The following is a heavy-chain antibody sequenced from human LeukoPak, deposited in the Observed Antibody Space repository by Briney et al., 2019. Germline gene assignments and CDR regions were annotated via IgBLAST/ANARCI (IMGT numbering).Heavy chain of an antibody. V-gene: IGHV3-7*01. J-gene: IGHJ4*02. CDR1: GFTFSRYW. Sequence: GGSLRLSCAASGFTFSRYWMSWVRQAPGKGLEWVASINQDESAKRYVDSVKGRFTISRDNTKNSLFLQMNSLRAEDAAFYYCAKLLRDVTIYDFWGQGTLVTVSS. CDR3: AKLLRDVTIYDF. CDR2: INQDESAK. D-gene: IGHD5-24*01.